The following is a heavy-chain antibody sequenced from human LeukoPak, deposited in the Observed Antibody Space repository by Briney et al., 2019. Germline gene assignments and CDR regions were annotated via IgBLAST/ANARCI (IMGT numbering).Heavy chain of an antibody. CDR1: GFTFSHYG. CDR3: AKSHHVTAIDY. Sequence: PGGSLRLSCAASGFTFSHYGMTWVRQAPGKGLEWVSAISGSGGSTYYAGSVKGRFTISRDNSKNTLYLQMNSLRADDTAVYYCAKSHHVTAIDYWGQGTPVTVSS. V-gene: IGHV3-23*01. D-gene: IGHD2-21*02. J-gene: IGHJ4*02. CDR2: ISGSGGST.